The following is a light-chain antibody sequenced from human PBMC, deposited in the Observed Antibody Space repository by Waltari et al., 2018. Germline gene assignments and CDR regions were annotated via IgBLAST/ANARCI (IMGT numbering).Light chain of an antibody. V-gene: IGKV4-1*01. CDR3: QQYYSTPIT. J-gene: IGKJ4*01. CDR1: QNVLYKSNKKNF. Sequence: DIVMTQSPDSLAVSLGERATINGKSSQNVLYKSNKKNFLAWYQQKPGQPPRLLLYWASTRGSGVPDRFSGSGSGTDFTLTISSLQAEDAAVYFCQQYYSTPITFGGGTRVEIK. CDR2: WAS.